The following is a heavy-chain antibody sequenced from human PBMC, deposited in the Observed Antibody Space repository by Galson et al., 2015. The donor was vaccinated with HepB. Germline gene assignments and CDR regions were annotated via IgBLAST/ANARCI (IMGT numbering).Heavy chain of an antibody. CDR2: IFSGGTT. CDR1: GLTVSSNN. J-gene: IGHJ6*02. CDR3: GRDAENCYYGMDV. V-gene: IGHV3-66*01. Sequence: SLRLSCAASGLTVSSNNMSWVRQAPGKGLEWVSFIFSGGTTYYSDSVMGRFTISRDNSKNTLYLQMNSLRAEDTAVYYCGRDAENCYYGMDVWGQGTPVTVSS.